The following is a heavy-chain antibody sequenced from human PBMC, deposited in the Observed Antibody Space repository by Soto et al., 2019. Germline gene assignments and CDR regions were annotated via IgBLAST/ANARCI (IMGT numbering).Heavy chain of an antibody. D-gene: IGHD2-2*01. J-gene: IGHJ5*02. Sequence: QGQLVQSGAEVKKPGASVKVSCTASGNTFTNFGVTWGRQAPGQGLEWMGWISAYTDDPNYAQKFQGRVTMTIDTSTSTAYLDLRRLPSDDTAVYYSARVIPGAAAWFDPWGQGTLVPVSS. CDR1: GNTFTNFG. V-gene: IGHV1-18*01. CDR3: ARVIPGAAAWFDP. CDR2: ISAYTDDP.